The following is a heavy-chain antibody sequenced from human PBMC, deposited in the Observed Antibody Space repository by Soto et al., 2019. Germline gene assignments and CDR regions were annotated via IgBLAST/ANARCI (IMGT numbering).Heavy chain of an antibody. CDR1: GFTFSSYG. V-gene: IGHV3-30*18. J-gene: IGHJ4*02. CDR3: AKGFAGATTLDY. CDR2: ISYDGSNK. Sequence: GGSLRLSCAASGFTFSSYGMHWVRQAPGKGLEWVAVISYDGSNKYYADSVKGRFTISRDNSKNTLYLQMNSLRAEDTAVYYCAKGFAGATTLDYWGQGTLVTVSS. D-gene: IGHD1-26*01.